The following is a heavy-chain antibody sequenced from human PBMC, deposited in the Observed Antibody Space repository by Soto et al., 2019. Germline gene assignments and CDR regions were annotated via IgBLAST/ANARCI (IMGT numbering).Heavy chain of an antibody. CDR1: GGSISSGDYY. CDR2: IYDSGST. J-gene: IGHJ4*02. D-gene: IGHD3-22*01. CDR3: ARDKPLSYYETNDYYWGYFDY. V-gene: IGHV4-31*03. Sequence: PSETLSLTCTVSGGSISSGDYYWSWIRQHPGKGLEWIGYIYDSGSTSYNPSLKSRVNISVDTSKNQFSLKLSSVTAADTAVYYCARDKPLSYYETNDYYWGYFDYWGQGALVTVSS.